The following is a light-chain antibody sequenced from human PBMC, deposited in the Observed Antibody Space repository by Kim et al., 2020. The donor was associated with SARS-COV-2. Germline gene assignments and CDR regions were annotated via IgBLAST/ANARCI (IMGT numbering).Light chain of an antibody. J-gene: IGKJ5*01. Sequence: SASVGDRVTITCRASQSIVNYLTWFQQKPRKAPKLLIYAASSLQSGVPSRFSGSGSGTDFTLTISSLQPEDFATYYCQQSYTVPITFGQGTHWRL. CDR3: QQSYTVPIT. CDR1: QSIVNY. V-gene: IGKV1-39*01. CDR2: AAS.